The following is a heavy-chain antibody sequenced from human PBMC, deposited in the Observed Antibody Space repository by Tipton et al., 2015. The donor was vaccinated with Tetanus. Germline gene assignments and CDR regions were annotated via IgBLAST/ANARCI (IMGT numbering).Heavy chain of an antibody. V-gene: IGHV3-7*01. Sequence: SLRLSCAASGFSFRSYWMSWVRQAPGKGLEWVANIKDDGSETHYVDSVKGRFIISRDNAKNSLYLQMKSLRVEDEAMYYCARDNAGSGWYLWGQGTLVTVSS. CDR3: ARDNAGSGWYL. J-gene: IGHJ4*02. D-gene: IGHD6-19*01. CDR1: GFSFRSYW. CDR2: IKDDGSET.